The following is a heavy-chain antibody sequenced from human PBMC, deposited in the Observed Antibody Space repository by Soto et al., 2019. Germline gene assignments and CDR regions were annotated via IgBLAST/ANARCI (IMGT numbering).Heavy chain of an antibody. Sequence: QVQLQQSGPGLVRPSQTLSLTCAISGDSVSSDSTGWTWIRQSPSRGLEWLGRTYYRSKWYNDYAVSVRSRITISPATSKNQFSLHLRSVTPEDTAVYYCASELGAHYFDYWGQGILVTVSS. V-gene: IGHV6-1*01. CDR3: ASELGAHYFDY. D-gene: IGHD7-27*01. J-gene: IGHJ4*02. CDR1: GDSVSSDSTG. CDR2: TYYRSKWYN.